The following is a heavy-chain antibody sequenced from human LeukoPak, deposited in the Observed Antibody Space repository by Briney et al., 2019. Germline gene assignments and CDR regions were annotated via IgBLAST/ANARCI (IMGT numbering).Heavy chain of an antibody. D-gene: IGHD3-10*02. J-gene: IGHJ1*01. V-gene: IGHV4-61*01. CDR1: GGSVSSGSYY. Sequence: PSETLSLTCTVSGGSVSSGSYYWSWIRQPPGKGLEWIGYIYYSGSTNYNPSLKSRVTISVDTSKNQFSLKLSSVTAADTAVYYCARTLFPRVFQHWGQGTLVTVSS. CDR3: ARTLFPRVFQH. CDR2: IYYSGST.